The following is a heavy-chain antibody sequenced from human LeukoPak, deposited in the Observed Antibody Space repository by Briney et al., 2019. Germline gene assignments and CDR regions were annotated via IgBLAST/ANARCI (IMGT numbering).Heavy chain of an antibody. Sequence: GGSLRLSCTASGFTFNNYWMSWVRQAPGKGLEWVSAISGSGDSTYYADSVKGRFTISRDNSRNTLYLQMNSLRAGDTAVYYCAKSFRSTSLDYWGQGTLVTVSS. CDR2: ISGSGDST. CDR1: GFTFNNYW. J-gene: IGHJ4*02. D-gene: IGHD2-2*01. CDR3: AKSFRSTSLDY. V-gene: IGHV3-23*01.